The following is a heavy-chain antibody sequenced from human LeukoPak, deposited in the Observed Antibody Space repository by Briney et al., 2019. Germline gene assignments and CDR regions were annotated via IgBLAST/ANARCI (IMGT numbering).Heavy chain of an antibody. CDR2: IIPIFGTA. CDR3: ARRGSGGIVATTENYYYYYMDV. V-gene: IGHV1-69*05. J-gene: IGHJ6*03. D-gene: IGHD5-12*01. CDR1: GGTFSSYA. Sequence: GASVKVSCKASGGTFSSYAISWVRQAPGQGLEWMGGIIPIFGTANYAQKFQGRVTITTDESTSTAYMELSSLRSEDTAVYYCARRGSGGIVATTENYYYYYMDVWGKGTTVTVSS.